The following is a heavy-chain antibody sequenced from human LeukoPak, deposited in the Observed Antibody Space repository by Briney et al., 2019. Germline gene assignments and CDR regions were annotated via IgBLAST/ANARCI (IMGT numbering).Heavy chain of an antibody. CDR3: AKATDDIFTGYWLFDY. CDR1: GFTFSSYA. V-gene: IGHV3-23*01. Sequence: GGSLRLSCAASGFTFSSYAMSWVRQAPGKGLEWVSAISGSGGSTYYADSVKGRFTISRDNSKNTLYLQMNSLRAEDTAVYYCAKATDDIFTGYWLFDYWGQGTLVTVSS. D-gene: IGHD3-9*01. CDR2: ISGSGGST. J-gene: IGHJ4*02.